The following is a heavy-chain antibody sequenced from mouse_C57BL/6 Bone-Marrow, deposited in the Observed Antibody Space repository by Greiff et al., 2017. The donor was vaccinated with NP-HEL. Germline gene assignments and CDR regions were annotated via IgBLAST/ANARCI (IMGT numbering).Heavy chain of an antibody. CDR1: GYTFTSYG. CDR3: ARYDGYFWFAY. J-gene: IGHJ3*01. D-gene: IGHD2-3*01. CDR2: IYPRSGNT. V-gene: IGHV1-81*01. Sequence: VQGVESGAELARPGASVKLSCKASGYTFTSYGISWVKQRTGQGLEWIGEIYPRSGNTYYNEKFKGKATLTADKSSSTAYMELRSLTSEDSAVYFCARYDGYFWFAYWGQGTLVTVSA.